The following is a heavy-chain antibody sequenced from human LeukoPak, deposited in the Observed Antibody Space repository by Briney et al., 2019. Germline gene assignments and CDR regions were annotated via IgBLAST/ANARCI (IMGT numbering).Heavy chain of an antibody. J-gene: IGHJ5*02. D-gene: IGHD6-6*01. V-gene: IGHV1-8*01. CDR1: GYTFTSYD. CDR2: MNPNSGNT. CDR3: AGLGNPALWYSSSSYWFDP. Sequence: ASVKISCKASGYTFTSYDINWVRQATGQGLEWMGWMNPNSGNTGYAQKFQGRVTMTRNTSISTAYMELSSLRSEDTAVYYCAGLGNPALWYSSSSYWFDPWGQGTLVTVSS.